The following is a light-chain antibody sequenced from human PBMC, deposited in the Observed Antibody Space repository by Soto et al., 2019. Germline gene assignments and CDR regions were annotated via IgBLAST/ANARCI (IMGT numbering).Light chain of an antibody. Sequence: EILMTQSPATLSGSPGERATLSCRASQSVSSNLAWYQKKPGQAPRLVIYGASTRTTGIPASLNGSGSGTDFTLTIGSLQSEDFAVYYCQQYNSRPSFGQGTRLEIK. CDR2: GAS. V-gene: IGKV3-15*01. J-gene: IGKJ5*01. CDR1: QSVSSN. CDR3: QQYNSRPS.